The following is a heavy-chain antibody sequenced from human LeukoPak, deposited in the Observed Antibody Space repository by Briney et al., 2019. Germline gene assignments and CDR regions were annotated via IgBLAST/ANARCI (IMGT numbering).Heavy chain of an antibody. CDR2: INSDGTST. Sequence: GGSLRLSCAGSGFTLSNYWIHWVRQAPGKGLVWVSRINSDGTSTIYADSVKGRFTISRDNAKNTLYLQMNSLRSEGTAVYYCATEYGGNRRASDIWGQGTMVTVSS. D-gene: IGHD4-23*01. CDR3: ATEYGGNRRASDI. V-gene: IGHV3-74*01. CDR1: GFTLSNYW. J-gene: IGHJ3*02.